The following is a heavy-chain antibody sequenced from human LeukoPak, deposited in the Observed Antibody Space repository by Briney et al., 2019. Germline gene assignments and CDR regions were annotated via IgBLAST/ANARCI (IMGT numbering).Heavy chain of an antibody. V-gene: IGHV1-58*02. CDR3: AKDPTPMVRYPILGY. Sequence: GASVKVSCKASGFTFTSSAMQWVRQARGQRLEWIGWIVVGSGNTNYAQKFQERVTITRDMSTSTAYMELNSLRAEDTAVYYCAKDPTPMVRYPILGYWGQGTLVTVSS. CDR2: IVVGSGNT. D-gene: IGHD3-10*01. CDR1: GFTFTSSA. J-gene: IGHJ4*02.